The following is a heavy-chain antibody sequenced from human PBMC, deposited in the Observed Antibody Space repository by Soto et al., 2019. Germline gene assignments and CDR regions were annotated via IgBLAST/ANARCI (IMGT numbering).Heavy chain of an antibody. V-gene: IGHV3-30*18. CDR2: ISYHGRTA. Sequence: PGGSLRLSCAASGFTFNNYGMHWVRQAPGKGLEWVAIISYHGRTAYYADSVKGRFTISRDNSENTLYLQMNSLRVEDTATYYCAKKAIAQIGWSNMDVWGQGTTVTVSS. J-gene: IGHJ6*02. D-gene: IGHD2-15*01. CDR3: AKKAIAQIGWSNMDV. CDR1: GFTFNNYG.